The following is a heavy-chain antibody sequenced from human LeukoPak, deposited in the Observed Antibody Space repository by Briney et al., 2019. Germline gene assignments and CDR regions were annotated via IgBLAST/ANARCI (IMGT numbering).Heavy chain of an antibody. CDR1: GGSISSYY. Sequence: SETLSLTCTVSGGSISSYYWSWIRQPAGKGLEWIGRIYTSGSTNYNPSLKSRVTMSVDTSKNQFSLKLSSVTAADTAVYYCARHFISSLSEDDAFDIWGQGTMVTVSS. V-gene: IGHV4-4*07. J-gene: IGHJ3*02. D-gene: IGHD2-2*01. CDR2: IYTSGST. CDR3: ARHFISSLSEDDAFDI.